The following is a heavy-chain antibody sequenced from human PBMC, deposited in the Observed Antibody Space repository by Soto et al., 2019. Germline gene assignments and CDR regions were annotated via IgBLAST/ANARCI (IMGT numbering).Heavy chain of an antibody. J-gene: IGHJ6*02. CDR3: AKDGAAGSVLDV. CDR2: I. V-gene: IGHV3-21*05. CDR1: GFTFSSYS. D-gene: IGHD6-13*01. Sequence: GGSLRLSCAASGFTFSSYSMNWVRQAPGKGLEWVSYIFHADSVKGRLTTSRDNAKNSVYLQMNNLRVEDTAVYYCAKDGAAGSVLDVWGQGTTVTVSS.